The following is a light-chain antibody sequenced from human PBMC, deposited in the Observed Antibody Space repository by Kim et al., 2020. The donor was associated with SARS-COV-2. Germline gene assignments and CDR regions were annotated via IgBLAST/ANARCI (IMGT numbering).Light chain of an antibody. CDR3: QHLKSYPPT. Sequence: IQLTQSPSSLSASVGDRVTITCRASQDISNYVAWYRQKSGKAPELLIYTASTLQNGVPSRFSGSGSGTDFTLTVSSLHPEDFATYFCQHLKSYPPTFGQGTKLESK. V-gene: IGKV1-9*01. CDR1: QDISNY. J-gene: IGKJ2*01. CDR2: TAS.